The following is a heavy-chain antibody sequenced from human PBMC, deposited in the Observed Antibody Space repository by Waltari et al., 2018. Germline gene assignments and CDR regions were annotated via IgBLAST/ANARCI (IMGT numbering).Heavy chain of an antibody. D-gene: IGHD6-19*01. Sequence: QVQLVQSGAEVKKPGSSVKVSCKASGGTFSSYAISWVRQAPGQGLEWMGRIIPIVGTANYAQKCQGRDTSTADKSTSTAYMELSSLRAEDTAVYYCARNSAVAGQSPFDYWGQGTLVTVSS. J-gene: IGHJ4*02. CDR3: ARNSAVAGQSPFDY. V-gene: IGHV1-69*08. CDR2: IIPIVGTA. CDR1: GGTFSSYA.